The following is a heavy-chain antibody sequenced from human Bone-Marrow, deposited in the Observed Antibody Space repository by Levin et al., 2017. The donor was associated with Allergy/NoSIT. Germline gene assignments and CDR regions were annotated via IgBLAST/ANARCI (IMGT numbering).Heavy chain of an antibody. CDR1: GFTVSSNY. CDR3: ARTLLDDPLEIGMTH. Sequence: GGSLRLSCAASGFTVSSNYMSWVRQAPGKGLEWVSVIYSGGSTYYADSVKGRFTISRDNSKNTLYLQMNSLRAEDTAVYYCARTLLDDPLEIGMTHWGQGTLVTVSS. V-gene: IGHV3-53*01. CDR2: IYSGGST. D-gene: IGHD1-1*01. J-gene: IGHJ4*02.